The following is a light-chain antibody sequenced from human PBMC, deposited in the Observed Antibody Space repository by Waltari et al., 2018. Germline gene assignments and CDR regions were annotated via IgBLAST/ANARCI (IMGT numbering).Light chain of an antibody. CDR3: MQGTYWPYT. Sequence: DVMTQSPLSLPVTLGQPASISCRASQSLVHSDGNTYLNWFQQRPGHSPRRLIYKVSDRDSGVPDRLSGSGSGTDFTLKISRVEAEDIGVYYCMQGTYWPYTFGQGTKVEIK. V-gene: IGKV2-30*02. CDR2: KVS. J-gene: IGKJ2*01. CDR1: QSLVHSDGNTY.